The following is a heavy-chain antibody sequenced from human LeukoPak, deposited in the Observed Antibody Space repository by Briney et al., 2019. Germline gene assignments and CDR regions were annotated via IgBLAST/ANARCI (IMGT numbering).Heavy chain of an antibody. Sequence: ASVKVSCKASRYTFTGYYMQWVRQAPGQGLEWMGWMNPDSGGTNYAQKFQGRVTMTRDTSINTAYMELSRLRSDDTAVYYCARDPSGDSSGYPFDYWGQGTLVTVSS. CDR1: RYTFTGYY. D-gene: IGHD3-22*01. CDR3: ARDPSGDSSGYPFDY. J-gene: IGHJ4*02. V-gene: IGHV1-2*02. CDR2: MNPDSGGT.